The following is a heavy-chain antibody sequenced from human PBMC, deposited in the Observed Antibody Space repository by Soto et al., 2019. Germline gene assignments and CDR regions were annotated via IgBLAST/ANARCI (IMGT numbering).Heavy chain of an antibody. CDR1: GFTFSSYG. CDR2: ISYDGSNK. J-gene: IGHJ4*02. CDR3: AKDRKTIRGVITPPHY. D-gene: IGHD3-10*01. V-gene: IGHV3-30*18. Sequence: GGSLRLSCAASGFTFSSYGMHWVRQAPGKGLEWVAVISYDGSNKYYADSVKGRFTISRDNSKNTLYLQMNSLRAEDTAVYYCAKDRKTIRGVITPPHYWGQGTLVTVSS.